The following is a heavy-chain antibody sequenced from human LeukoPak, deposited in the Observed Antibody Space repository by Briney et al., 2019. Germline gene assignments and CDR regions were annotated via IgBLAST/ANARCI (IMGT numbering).Heavy chain of an antibody. CDR1: GGSISSGGYY. D-gene: IGHD2-2*01. V-gene: IGHV4-31*03. CDR3: ARWPEYQLLGDAFDI. Sequence: SETLSLTCTVSGGSISSGGYYWSWIRHHPGKGLEWIGYIYYSGSTYYNPSLKSRVTISVDTSKNQFSLKLSSVTAADTAVYYCARWPEYQLLGDAFDIWGQGTMVTVSS. J-gene: IGHJ3*02. CDR2: IYYSGST.